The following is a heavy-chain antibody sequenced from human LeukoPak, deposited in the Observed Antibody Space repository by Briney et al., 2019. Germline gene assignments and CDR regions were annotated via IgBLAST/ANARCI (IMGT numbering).Heavy chain of an antibody. J-gene: IGHJ4*02. CDR3: ARVTRGRTTGEIFGRFLDY. CDR2: TSYGGST. D-gene: IGHD3-10*01. Sequence: PSETLSLTCTVSGYSISSGYYWGWIRQPPGKGLEWIGETSYGGSTKYSPSLKSRVSITVDTYRSQFYLHLSSVNAPGPAIYYCARVTRGRTTGEIFGRFLDYWGQGTLVTVSS. CDR1: GYSISSGYY. V-gene: IGHV4-38-2*02.